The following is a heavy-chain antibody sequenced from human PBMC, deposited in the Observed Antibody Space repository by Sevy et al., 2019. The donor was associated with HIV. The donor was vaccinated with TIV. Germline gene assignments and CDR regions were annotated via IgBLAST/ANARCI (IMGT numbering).Heavy chain of an antibody. CDR2: VNPSGGST. D-gene: IGHD1-26*01. Sequence: ASVKVSCKASGYTFTTYYIHWVRQAPGQGLEWMGIVNPSGGSTTNSQKFHDRVTMTSATSTDTVYMQLSSLKSEDTDVYYCARTLGWQQSRGYLDYWGQGTLVTVSS. CDR1: GYTFTTYY. J-gene: IGHJ4*02. V-gene: IGHV1-46*01. CDR3: ARTLGWQQSRGYLDY.